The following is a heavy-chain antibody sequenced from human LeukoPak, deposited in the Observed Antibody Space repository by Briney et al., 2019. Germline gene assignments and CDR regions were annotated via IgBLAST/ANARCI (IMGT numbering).Heavy chain of an antibody. CDR3: ASSPLRSAKFDP. CDR1: EYTFISYY. D-gene: IGHD3-3*01. CDR2: INPSGGST. V-gene: IGHV1-46*01. J-gene: IGHJ5*02. Sequence: GASVKVSCKASEYTFISYYIYWVRQAPGQGLEWMAIINPSGGSTTYAQRFQGRVTMTRDMSTSTVYMELSSLRSEDTAVYYCASSPLRSAKFDPWGQGILVTVSS.